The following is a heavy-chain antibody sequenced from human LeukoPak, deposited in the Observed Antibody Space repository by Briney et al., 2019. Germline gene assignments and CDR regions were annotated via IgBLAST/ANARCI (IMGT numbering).Heavy chain of an antibody. CDR1: GFTFSSYA. Sequence: PGRSLRLSCAASGFTFSSYAMHWVRQAPGKGLEWVAVISYDGSNKYYADSVKGRFTISRDNSKNTLYLQMNSLRAEDTAVYYCARAIGSYSPFDYWGQGTLVTVSS. J-gene: IGHJ4*02. D-gene: IGHD1-26*01. CDR2: ISYDGSNK. V-gene: IGHV3-30*04. CDR3: ARAIGSYSPFDY.